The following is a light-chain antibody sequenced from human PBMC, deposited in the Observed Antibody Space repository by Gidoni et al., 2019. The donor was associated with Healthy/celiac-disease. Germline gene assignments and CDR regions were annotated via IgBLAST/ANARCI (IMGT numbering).Light chain of an antibody. J-gene: IGKJ3*01. CDR2: GAS. CDR1: QSVSSSY. CDR3: QQYGSSRFT. Sequence: IVFTQSPGTLSLSPGERATLSCRASQSVSSSYLAWYQQKPGQAPRLLIYGASSRATGIPDRFSGSGSGTDFTLTISRLEPEDFAVYYCQQYGSSRFTFGPGTKVEIK. V-gene: IGKV3-20*01.